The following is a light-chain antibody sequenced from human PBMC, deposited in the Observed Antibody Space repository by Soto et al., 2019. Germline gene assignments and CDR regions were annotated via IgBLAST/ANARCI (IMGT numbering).Light chain of an antibody. Sequence: DIQMTQSPSSLSASVGDRVTITFRESQSIRNYLNWYQQKXGKVPKXXIYAASSLQSGVPSRFTGSGSGTDFTLTISSLQAEDFASDYCQQSYSVTFTFGPGTKVDNK. CDR3: QQSYSVTFT. J-gene: IGKJ3*01. CDR2: AAS. CDR1: QSIRNY. V-gene: IGKV1-39*01.